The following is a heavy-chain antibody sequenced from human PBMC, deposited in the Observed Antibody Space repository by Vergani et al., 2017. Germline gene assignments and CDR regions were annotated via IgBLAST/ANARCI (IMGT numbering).Heavy chain of an antibody. CDR1: GFTFSSYG. CDR2: IWYDGSNK. D-gene: IGHD6-19*01. V-gene: IGHV3-33*01. Sequence: QVQLVESGGGVVQPGRSLRLSCAASGFTFSSYGMHWVRQAPGKGLEWVAVIWYDGSNKYYAESVKGRFTISRDNSKNTLYLQMHSLRAEDTAVYYCASDASGGGLPIAVAGLYDDWGQGTLVTVSS. J-gene: IGHJ4*02. CDR3: ASDASGGGLPIAVAGLYDD.